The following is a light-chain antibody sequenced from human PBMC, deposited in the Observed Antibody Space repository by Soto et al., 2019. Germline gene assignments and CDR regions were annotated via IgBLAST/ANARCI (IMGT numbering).Light chain of an antibody. J-gene: IGLJ3*02. V-gene: IGLV2-14*01. CDR3: SAYASNSALV. CDR2: DVT. CDR1: SSDASDYEY. Sequence: QSALTQPASVSGSPGQSITISCTATSSDASDYEYVSWYQQHPGKAPKLMIYDVTNRPSAVSDRFSGSMSGNTASLTISRLKSEDEADYYCSAYASNSALVFGGGTKLTVL.